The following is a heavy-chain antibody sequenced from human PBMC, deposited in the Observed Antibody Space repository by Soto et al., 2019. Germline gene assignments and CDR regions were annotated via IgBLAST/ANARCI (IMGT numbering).Heavy chain of an antibody. D-gene: IGHD2-8*01. V-gene: IGHV4-30-4*01. CDR2: IYYSGST. Sequence: QVQLQESGPGLVKPSQTLSLTCTVSGGSISSGDYYWSWIRQPPGKGLVWIGYIYYSGSTYYNPSLKSQVTLSVDTSKNQFSLKLSSVTAADTAVYYCARSYVMLSRGRYFELWGRGTLVTVSS. CDR3: ARSYVMLSRGRYFEL. J-gene: IGHJ2*01. CDR1: GGSISSGDYY.